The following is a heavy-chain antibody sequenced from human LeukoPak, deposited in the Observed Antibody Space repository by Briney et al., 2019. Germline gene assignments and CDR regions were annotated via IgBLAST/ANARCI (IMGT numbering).Heavy chain of an antibody. V-gene: IGHV4-34*01. CDR3: ARDFDMGAGYSYGYFDY. Sequence: SETLSLTCAVYGGSFSGYYWSWIRQPPGKGLEWIGEINHSGSTNYNPSLKSRVTISVDTSKNQFSLKLSSVTAADTAVYYCARDFDMGAGYSYGYFDYWGQGTLVTASS. J-gene: IGHJ4*02. CDR2: INHSGST. CDR1: GGSFSGYY. D-gene: IGHD5-18*01.